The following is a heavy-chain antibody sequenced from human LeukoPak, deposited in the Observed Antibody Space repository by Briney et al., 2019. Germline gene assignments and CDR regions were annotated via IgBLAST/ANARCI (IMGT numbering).Heavy chain of an antibody. CDR3: AKDPSASVDKATVESYYFDY. V-gene: IGHV3-23*01. CDR1: GFTFSSYA. D-gene: IGHD1-1*01. Sequence: GGSLRLSCAASGFTFSSYAMSWVRQAPGKGLERVSAINGSGGSTYYADSVKGRFTISRDNSKNTLYLQVNSLRALDTDIYYGAKDPSASVDKATVESYYFDYWGQATLVTVSS. J-gene: IGHJ4*02. CDR2: INGSGGST.